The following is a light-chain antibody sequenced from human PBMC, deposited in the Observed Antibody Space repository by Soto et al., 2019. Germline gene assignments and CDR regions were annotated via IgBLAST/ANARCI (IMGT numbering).Light chain of an antibody. CDR2: DVS. Sequence: QSALTQPASVSGSPGQSITISCTGTSSDVGGYNYVSWYQQHPGKAPKFMIYDVSNRPSGVSNRFSGSNSGNTASLTISALQAEDEADYYCSSYTTSNTRQIVFGTGTKLTVL. V-gene: IGLV2-14*01. J-gene: IGLJ1*01. CDR1: SSDVGGYNY. CDR3: SSYTTSNTRQIV.